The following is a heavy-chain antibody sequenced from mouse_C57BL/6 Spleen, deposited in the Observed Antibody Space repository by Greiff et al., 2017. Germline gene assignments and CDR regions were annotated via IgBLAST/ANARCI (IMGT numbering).Heavy chain of an antibody. CDR2: INPNNGGT. J-gene: IGHJ4*01. D-gene: IGHD5-5*01. CDR3: ARTTHYAMDY. V-gene: IGHV1-26*01. CDR1: GYTFPDYY. Sequence: EVQLQQSGPELVKPGASVKISCKASGYTFPDYYMNWVKQSHGKSLEWIGDINPNNGGTSYNQKFKGKATLTVDKSSSTAYMELRSLTSEDAAVYYCARTTHYAMDYWGQGTSVTVSS.